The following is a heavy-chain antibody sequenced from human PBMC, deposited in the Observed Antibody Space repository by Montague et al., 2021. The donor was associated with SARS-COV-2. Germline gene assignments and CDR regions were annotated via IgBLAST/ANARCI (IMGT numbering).Heavy chain of an antibody. CDR2: TYYRSKWYN. Sequence: CAISGDSVSSNTAAWNWIRQSPSKGLEWLGRTYYRSKWYNDYAVSVKSRISINADTSKNQFSLQLNSVTPQDTAVYYCARGISATNKWGQGTLVTVSS. CDR3: ARGISATNK. V-gene: IGHV6-1*01. D-gene: IGHD6-13*01. CDR1: GDSVSSNTAA. J-gene: IGHJ4*02.